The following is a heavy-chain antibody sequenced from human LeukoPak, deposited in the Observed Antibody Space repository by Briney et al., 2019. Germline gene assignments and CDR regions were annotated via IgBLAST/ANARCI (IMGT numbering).Heavy chain of an antibody. CDR2: IYYSGST. V-gene: IGHV4-30-4*08. J-gene: IGHJ4*02. Sequence: PSETLSLTCTVSGGSISSYYWSWIRQPPGKGLEWIGYIYYSGSTYYNPSLKSRVTISVDTSKNQFSLKLSSVTAADTAVYYCARDVMVRGCYFDYWGQGTLVTVSS. CDR1: GGSISSYY. CDR3: ARDVMVRGCYFDY. D-gene: IGHD3-10*01.